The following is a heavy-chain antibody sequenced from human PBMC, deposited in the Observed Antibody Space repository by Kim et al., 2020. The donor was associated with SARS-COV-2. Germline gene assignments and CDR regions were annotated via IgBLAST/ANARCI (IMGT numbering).Heavy chain of an antibody. D-gene: IGHD2-2*01. J-gene: IGHJ4*02. CDR2: IGSSSSYI. CDR1: GFTFSDYN. V-gene: IGHV3-21*01. Sequence: GGSLRLSCAASGFTFSDYNMNWVRQAPGTGLEWVSSIGSSSSYIYYADSLKGRFTISRDNAKNSLYLQMNSLRAEDTALYYCARGIGYCSSSSCYPYYFDNWGQGTLVTVSS. CDR3: ARGIGYCSSSSCYPYYFDN.